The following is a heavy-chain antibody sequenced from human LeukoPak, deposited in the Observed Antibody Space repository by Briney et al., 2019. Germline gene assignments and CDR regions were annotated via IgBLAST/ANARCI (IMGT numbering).Heavy chain of an antibody. D-gene: IGHD3-10*01. CDR1: GYTLTELS. CDR3: ARLVLLWFGELSSWFDP. Sequence: ASVKVSCKVSGYTLTELSMHWVRQAPGKGLEGMGGFDPEDGETIYAQKFQGRVTMTEDTSTDTAYMELSSLRSEDTAVYYCARLVLLWFGELSSWFDPWGQGTLVTVSS. J-gene: IGHJ5*02. CDR2: FDPEDGET. V-gene: IGHV1-24*01.